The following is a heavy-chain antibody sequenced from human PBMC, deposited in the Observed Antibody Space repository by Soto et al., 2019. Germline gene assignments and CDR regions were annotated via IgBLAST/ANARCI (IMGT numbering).Heavy chain of an antibody. Sequence: LRLSCAASGFTFSRYSMNGVRQAPGKGLEWVSSISSTTNYIYYADSMKGRFTVSRDNAKNSVYLDMNSLSAEDTAVYYCARESEDLTSNFDYWGQGTLVTVSS. CDR2: ISSTTNYI. J-gene: IGHJ4*02. CDR1: GFTFSRYS. V-gene: IGHV3-21*01. CDR3: ARESEDLTSNFDY.